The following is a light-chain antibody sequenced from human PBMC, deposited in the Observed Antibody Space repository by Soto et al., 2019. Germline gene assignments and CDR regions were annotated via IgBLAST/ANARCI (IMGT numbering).Light chain of an antibody. V-gene: IGLV2-11*01. CDR1: SSDVGGYNY. CDR3: CSYAGSYTL. J-gene: IGLJ3*02. Sequence: QSALTQPRSVSGSPGQSVTISCTGTSSDVGGYNYVSWYQQHPGKAPKLMIYHVSKRPSGVPDRFSGSKSGNTASLTISGLQAEDEDDYYCCSYAGSYTLFGGGTKLTVL. CDR2: HVS.